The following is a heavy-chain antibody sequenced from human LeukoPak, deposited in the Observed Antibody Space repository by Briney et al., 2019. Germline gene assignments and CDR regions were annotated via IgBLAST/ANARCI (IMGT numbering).Heavy chain of an antibody. CDR3: ARVQPPGIAAAGTIDY. Sequence: PSETLSLTCAVSGGCISSGGYSWSWIRQPPGKGLEWIGYIYHSGSTYYNPSLKSRVAISVDTSKNQFSLKLSSVTAADTAVYYCARVQPPGIAAAGTIDYWGQGTLVTVSS. CDR1: GGCISSGGYS. CDR2: IYHSGST. V-gene: IGHV4-30-2*01. D-gene: IGHD6-13*01. J-gene: IGHJ4*02.